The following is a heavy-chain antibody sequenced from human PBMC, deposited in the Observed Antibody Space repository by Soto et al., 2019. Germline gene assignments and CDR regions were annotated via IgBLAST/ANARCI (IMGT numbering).Heavy chain of an antibody. D-gene: IGHD6-19*01. J-gene: IGHJ5*02. CDR2: VFHTGTT. Sequence: QVQLQESGPGLVKPSGTLSLTCAVSGDSVSSPYYWCWVRQPPGKGLEWIGEVFHTGTTSYNPSLSSRVPISMDKSINQFSLDLSSVPAADTAVYYCARSAGWYAIHAWGPGTLVIVSS. CDR1: GDSVSSPYY. CDR3: ARSAGWYAIHA. V-gene: IGHV4-4*02.